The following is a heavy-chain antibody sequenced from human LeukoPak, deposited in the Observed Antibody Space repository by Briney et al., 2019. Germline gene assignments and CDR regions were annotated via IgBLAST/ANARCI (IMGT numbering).Heavy chain of an antibody. CDR3: ARRYGGYVAY. D-gene: IGHD5-12*01. J-gene: IGHJ4*02. V-gene: IGHV5-51*01. CDR1: RYSFISYY. Sequence: ESLQISCKGSRYSFISYYIGSVRHMPGKSLEWMVIIYPCDSNTRYNASLQGHVTISADKSISTAYLQWSSLKASDTAMYYCARRYGGYVAYWGQGTLVTVSS. CDR2: IYPCDSNT.